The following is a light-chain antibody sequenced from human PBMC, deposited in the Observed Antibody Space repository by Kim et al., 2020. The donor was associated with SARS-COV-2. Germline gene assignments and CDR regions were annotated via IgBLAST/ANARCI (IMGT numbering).Light chain of an antibody. V-gene: IGLV9-49*01. CDR3: GADHGSGSNFVYV. J-gene: IGLJ1*01. Sequence: YTLSRGYSSYTMGWYQQRPGKGRRFVMRVGTGGIVGSKGDYIPDRFSVLGSGLNRYLTIKNIQEEDESDYRCGADHGSGSNFVYVFGAGTKVTVL. CDR1: RGYSSYT. CDR2: VGTGGIVG.